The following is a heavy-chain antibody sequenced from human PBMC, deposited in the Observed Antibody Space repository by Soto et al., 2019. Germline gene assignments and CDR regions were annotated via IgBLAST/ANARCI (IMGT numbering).Heavy chain of an antibody. CDR3: AREVAADGTFREDVFDI. CDR1: GCTFSNHA. Sequence: QVHLVQSGAEVKKPGSSVKVSCKASGCTFSNHAINWVRQAPGQGLEWMGRIIPIFTTTNYAQKFQGRVTITADESTITAYMELSSLKHDDTAVYYCAREVAADGTFREDVFDIWGQGTLVTVSS. V-gene: IGHV1-69*12. D-gene: IGHD6-13*01. CDR2: IIPIFTTT. J-gene: IGHJ3*02.